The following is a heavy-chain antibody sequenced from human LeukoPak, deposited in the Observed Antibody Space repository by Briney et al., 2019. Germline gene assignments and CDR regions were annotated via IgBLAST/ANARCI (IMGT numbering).Heavy chain of an antibody. CDR1: GFTFSKAW. CDR2: IRSKSDGGTT. J-gene: IGHJ5*02. Sequence: PGGSLRLSCAASGFTFSKAWMTWVRQASDKGPEWVGRIRSKSDGGTTEYAEPVKDRFTISRDDSKNTLYLQMNSLKTEDTAVYYCTTVSYTPWGQGTLVIVSS. CDR3: TTVSYTP. V-gene: IGHV3-15*01.